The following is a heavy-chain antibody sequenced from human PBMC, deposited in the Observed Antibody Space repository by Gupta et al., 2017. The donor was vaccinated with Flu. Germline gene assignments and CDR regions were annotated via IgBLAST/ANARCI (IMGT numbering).Heavy chain of an antibody. Sequence: PGKGLECVAVISSEGSRKFYADSVKGRFTISRDTSKNTLYLQMNSLRPEDTAVYYCAKDVIREYIPQYDMDVWGKVTTVTVSS. CDR3: AKDVIREYIPQYDMDV. CDR2: ISSEGSRK. J-gene: IGHJ6*04. V-gene: IGHV3-30*18. D-gene: IGHD3-10*01.